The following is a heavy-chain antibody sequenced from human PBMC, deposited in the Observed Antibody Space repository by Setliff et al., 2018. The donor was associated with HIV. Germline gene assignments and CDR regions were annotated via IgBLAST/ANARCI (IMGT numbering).Heavy chain of an antibody. CDR1: GFTFSTYS. V-gene: IGHV3-21*01. D-gene: IGHD5-12*01. CDR2: ISSSSNYI. Sequence: GGSLRLSCAASGFTFSTYSMNWVRQAPGKGLEWVSSISSSSNYIYYADSVKGRFTISRDNAKNSLYLQLNSLRPEDTAVYYCARDSSTKEMATIWVNFDYWGQGTLVTVSS. J-gene: IGHJ4*02. CDR3: ARDSSTKEMATIWVNFDY.